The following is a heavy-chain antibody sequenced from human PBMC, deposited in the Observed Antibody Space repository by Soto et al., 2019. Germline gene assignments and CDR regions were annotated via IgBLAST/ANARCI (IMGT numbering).Heavy chain of an antibody. CDR2: ISYDGSDM. J-gene: IGHJ4*02. D-gene: IGHD1-26*01. Sequence: QVHLVESGGDVVQPGRSLRLSCAASGFSFSSYAIHWVRQAPGKGLEWVAVISYDGSDMYYGDSVKGRFTISRDNSNNPLYLQMNSLRPDDTALYYCAKDPRGIVGAGAWLDSWGQGTLVIVSS. V-gene: IGHV3-30*18. CDR3: AKDPRGIVGAGAWLDS. CDR1: GFSFSSYA.